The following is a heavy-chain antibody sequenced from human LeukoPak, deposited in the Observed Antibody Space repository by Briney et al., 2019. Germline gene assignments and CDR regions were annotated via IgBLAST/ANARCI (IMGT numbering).Heavy chain of an antibody. D-gene: IGHD2-8*01. CDR1: GFTFSSYS. Sequence: GGSLRLSCAASGFTFSSYSMNWVRQAPGKGLEWVSYISSSSTIYYADSVKGRFTISRDNAKNSLYLQMNSLRDEDTAVYYCASSPRWSHVYYFDYWGQGTLVTVSS. V-gene: IGHV3-48*02. CDR2: ISSSSTI. CDR3: ASSPRWSHVYYFDY. J-gene: IGHJ4*02.